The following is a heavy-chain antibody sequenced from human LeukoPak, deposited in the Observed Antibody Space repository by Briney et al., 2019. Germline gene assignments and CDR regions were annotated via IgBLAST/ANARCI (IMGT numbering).Heavy chain of an antibody. CDR2: IYYSGST. CDR3: ARRYSSYFDY. D-gene: IGHD6-19*01. Sequence: SQTLSLTCTVPGGSISSGDYYWRWLRQPPGKGLEWIGYIYYSGSTYHNPSLKSRVTISVDTSKNQFSLKLSSVTAADTAVYYCARRYSSYFDYWGQGTLVTVSS. J-gene: IGHJ4*02. CDR1: GGSISSGDYY. V-gene: IGHV4-30-4*01.